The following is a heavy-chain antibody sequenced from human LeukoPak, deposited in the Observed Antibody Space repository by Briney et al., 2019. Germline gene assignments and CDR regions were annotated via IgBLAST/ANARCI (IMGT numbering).Heavy chain of an antibody. CDR2: IYPSAFHA. D-gene: IGHD3-9*01. V-gene: IGHV5-10-1*01. CDR1: GYRFTNYW. CDR3: ARPAMTGNVYFHY. J-gene: IGHJ4*02. Sequence: GLSRNISCHGSGYRFTNYWISWARQMPVKGLEWIGRIYPSAFHANYSPSFQGHVTISADKSISTAYLQWSSLKASDTAMYYCARPAMTGNVYFHYWGEGTLVTVSS.